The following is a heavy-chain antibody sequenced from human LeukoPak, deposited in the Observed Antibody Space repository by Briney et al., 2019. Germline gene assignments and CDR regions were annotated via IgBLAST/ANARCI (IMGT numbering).Heavy chain of an antibody. Sequence: SETLSLTCTVSGGSISSGGYYWSWIRQHPGKGLEWIGYIYYSGSTYYNPSLKSRVTISVDTSKNQFSLKLSSVTAADTAVHYCASQRGGDSTSLDYWGQGTLVTVSS. CDR2: IYYSGST. CDR1: GGSISSGGYY. D-gene: IGHD6-13*01. J-gene: IGHJ4*02. CDR3: ASQRGGDSTSLDY. V-gene: IGHV4-31*03.